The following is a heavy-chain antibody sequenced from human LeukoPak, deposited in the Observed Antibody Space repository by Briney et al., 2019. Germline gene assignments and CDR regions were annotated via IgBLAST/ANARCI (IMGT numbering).Heavy chain of an antibody. CDR1: GFTFSNAW. J-gene: IGHJ4*02. V-gene: IGHV3-23*01. CDR2: ISSSGSDT. Sequence: GGSLRLSCAASGFTFSNAWMSWVRQAPGKGLEWVSAISSSGSDTYHADSVKGRFTISRDKSKNTLYLQMNSLRAEDTAVYYCARQIGYCSSGTCYFDFWGQGSLVTVSS. D-gene: IGHD2-15*01. CDR3: ARQIGYCSSGTCYFDF.